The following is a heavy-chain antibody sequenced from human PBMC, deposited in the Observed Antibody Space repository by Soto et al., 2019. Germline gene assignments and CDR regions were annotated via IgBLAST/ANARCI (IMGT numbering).Heavy chain of an antibody. J-gene: IGHJ6*03. CDR3: ARDLDCSSTSCYSYYYMDV. CDR1: GYTFTSYG. V-gene: IGHV1-18*01. D-gene: IGHD2-2*01. CDR2: ISAYNGNT. Sequence: QVQLVQSGAEVKKPGASVKVSCKASGYTFTSYGISWVRQAPGQGLEWMGWISAYNGNTNYAQKLQGRVTMTTDTSTSTAYMELRSLRSEDTAVYYCARDLDCSSTSCYSYYYMDVWGKGTTVTVSS.